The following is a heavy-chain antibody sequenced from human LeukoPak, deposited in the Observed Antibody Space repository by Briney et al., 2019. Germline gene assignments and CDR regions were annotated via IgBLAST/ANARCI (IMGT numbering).Heavy chain of an antibody. Sequence: PSETLSLTCTVSGGSISSYYWSWIRQPPGKGLEWIGYIYYSGSTNNNPSLKSRVTMSVDTSKNQFSLKLTSATAADTAVYYCARDNDPYGSGSFDYWGQGTLVTVSS. CDR1: GGSISSYY. D-gene: IGHD3-10*01. CDR2: IYYSGST. V-gene: IGHV4-59*12. CDR3: ARDNDPYGSGSFDY. J-gene: IGHJ4*02.